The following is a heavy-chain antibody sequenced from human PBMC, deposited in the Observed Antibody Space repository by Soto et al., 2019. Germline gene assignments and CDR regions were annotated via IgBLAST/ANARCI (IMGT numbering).Heavy chain of an antibody. D-gene: IGHD3-22*01. Sequence: GGSLRLSCAASGFTFSSYAMHWVRQAPGKGLEWVAVISYDGSNKYYADSVKGRFTISRDNSKNTLYLQMNSLRAEDTAVYYCARVALYDRYAFDIWGQGTMVTVSS. CDR3: ARVALYDRYAFDI. CDR2: ISYDGSNK. CDR1: GFTFSSYA. V-gene: IGHV3-30-3*01. J-gene: IGHJ3*02.